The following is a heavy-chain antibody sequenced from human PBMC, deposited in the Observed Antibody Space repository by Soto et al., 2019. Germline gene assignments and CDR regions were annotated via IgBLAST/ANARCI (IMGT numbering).Heavy chain of an antibody. CDR2: ISGYNGDT. CDR1: GYTFSRYG. CDR3: AKNGQPPYYYNGMDV. D-gene: IGHD2-8*01. J-gene: IGHJ6*02. Sequence: QGQLVQSGPEAKKPGASVKVSCKASGYTFSRYGITWVRQAPGQGLEWMGWISGYNGDTKYAQKVQGRVTMTIDTATYTTYMELRSLTSDDTDIYYCAKNGQPPYYYNGMDVWGQGTTVTVSS. V-gene: IGHV1-18*01.